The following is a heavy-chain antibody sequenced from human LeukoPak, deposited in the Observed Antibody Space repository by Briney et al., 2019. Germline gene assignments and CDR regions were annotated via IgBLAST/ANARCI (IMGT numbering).Heavy chain of an antibody. CDR3: ARDFSVEWLSEGGNWFDP. V-gene: IGHV1-46*01. Sequence: ASVKVSCKASGYVYTSHWMHWVRQAPGQGLEWMGAINPSGGSTSYAQKFQGRVTMTRDTSTSTVYMELSSPRSEDTAVYYCARDFSVEWLSEGGNWFDPWGQGTLVTVSP. D-gene: IGHD3-3*01. CDR2: INPSGGST. J-gene: IGHJ5*02. CDR1: GYVYTSHW.